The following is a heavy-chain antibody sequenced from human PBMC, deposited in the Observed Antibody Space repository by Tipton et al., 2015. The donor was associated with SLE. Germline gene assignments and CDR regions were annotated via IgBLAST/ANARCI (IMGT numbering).Heavy chain of an antibody. J-gene: IGHJ6*02. Sequence: TLSLTCTVSGASISSGGAYWGWIRQLPGKGLEWIGYIFYSGTTYYNPSLKSRLTISLDTSKNQFSLKVKSVTAADTAVYYCASHGRFRDHHYGMDVWGQGTTVTVSS. V-gene: IGHV4-31*03. CDR3: ASHGRFRDHHYGMDV. D-gene: IGHD3-10*01. CDR1: GASISSGGAY. CDR2: IFYSGTT.